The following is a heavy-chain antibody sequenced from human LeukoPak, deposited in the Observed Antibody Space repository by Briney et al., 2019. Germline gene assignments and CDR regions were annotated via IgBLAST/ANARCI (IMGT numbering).Heavy chain of an antibody. CDR3: AKLTGRTVTTYFDY. Sequence: PGGSLRLSCAASGFTFSSYAMSWVRQAPGKGLEWVSGISGSGGSTYYADSVKGQFTISRDNSKNTLYLQVNSLRAEDTAVYYCAKLTGRTVTTYFDYWGQGTLVTVSS. CDR2: ISGSGGST. J-gene: IGHJ4*02. V-gene: IGHV3-23*01. CDR1: GFTFSSYA. D-gene: IGHD4-17*01.